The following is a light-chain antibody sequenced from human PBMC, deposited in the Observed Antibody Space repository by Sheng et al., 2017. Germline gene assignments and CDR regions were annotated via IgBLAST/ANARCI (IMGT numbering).Light chain of an antibody. CDR2: DAS. Sequence: EIVLTQSPATQSLSPGERATLSCRASQSVTTYLAWYQQKPGQAPRLLIYDASKRATGIPARFSGSGSGTDFTLTISSLEPEDFAVYYCQVRSDWRITFGQGTRLEIK. J-gene: IGKJ5*01. CDR1: QSVTTY. CDR3: QVRSDWRIT. V-gene: IGKV3-11*01.